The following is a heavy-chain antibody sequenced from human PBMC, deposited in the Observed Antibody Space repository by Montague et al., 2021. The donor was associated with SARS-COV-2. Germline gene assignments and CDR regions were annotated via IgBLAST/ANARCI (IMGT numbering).Heavy chain of an antibody. CDR3: ARGRGWLGFDY. D-gene: IGHD6-19*01. Sequence: SETLSLTCTVSGGTISTYYWNWIWQSHGQGLEWIGYVSNSDTTNSNPTLKRRIAISVATSKTKFSLTLTAAAAADTAVNYCARGRGWLGFDYWGQGDLVTVSS. CDR1: GGTISTYY. V-gene: IGHV4-59*01. J-gene: IGHJ4*02. CDR2: VSNSDTT.